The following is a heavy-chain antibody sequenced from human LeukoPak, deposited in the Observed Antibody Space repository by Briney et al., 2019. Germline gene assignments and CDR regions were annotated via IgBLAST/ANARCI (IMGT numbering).Heavy chain of an antibody. CDR1: GFTVSSNY. J-gene: IGHJ4*02. V-gene: IGHV3-53*01. D-gene: IGHD6-13*01. CDR2: IYSGGST. CDR3: ASSVLYSSTWAFDY. Sequence: PRGSLRLSCAASGFTVSSNYLTWVRRAPGKGLEWVSVIYSGGSTYYADSVKGRFTISRDNSRNTLYLQLNSLRAEDTAVYFCASSVLYSSTWAFDYWGQGTLVTVSS.